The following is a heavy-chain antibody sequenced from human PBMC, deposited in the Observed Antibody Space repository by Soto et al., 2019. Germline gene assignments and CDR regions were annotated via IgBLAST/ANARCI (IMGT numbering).Heavy chain of an antibody. CDR2: ISSSSSYI. CDR1: GFTFSSYS. Sequence: LRLSFAASGFTFSSYSMNWVRQAPGKGLEWVSSISSSSSYIYYADSVKGRFTISRDNAKNSLYLQMNSLRAEDTAVYYCARDGSSYYDSSGYYLFDYWGQGTLVTVSS. CDR3: ARDGSSYYDSSGYYLFDY. V-gene: IGHV3-21*01. J-gene: IGHJ4*02. D-gene: IGHD3-22*01.